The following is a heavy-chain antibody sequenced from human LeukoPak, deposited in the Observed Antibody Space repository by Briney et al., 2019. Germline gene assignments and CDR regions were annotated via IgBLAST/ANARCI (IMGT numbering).Heavy chain of an antibody. V-gene: IGHV4-59*01. D-gene: IGHD3-3*01. CDR2: IFYSGST. CDR1: GGSISGYY. J-gene: IGHJ4*02. Sequence: PSETLSLTCTVSGGSISGYYWSWIRQPPGKGLEWIGYIFYSGSTNYNPSLKSRVTISVDTSKNQFSLKMSSVTAADTAVYYCARHLGYYDFWSGLDYWGQGTLVTVSS. CDR3: ARHLGYYDFWSGLDY.